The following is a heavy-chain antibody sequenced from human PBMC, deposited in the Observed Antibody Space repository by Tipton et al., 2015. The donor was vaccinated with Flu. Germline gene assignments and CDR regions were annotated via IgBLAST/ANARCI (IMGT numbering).Heavy chain of an antibody. V-gene: IGHV4-39*07. CDR1: GGSISSYNYY. Sequence: LRLSCTVSGGSISSYNYYWGWIRQSPEKGLEWIGTVDYRGSTYYNPSLKSRVTISIDTSKNQFSLNLTSVTAADTAVYYCDAAGEAFDPWGPGTLVTVLS. CDR2: VDYRGST. J-gene: IGHJ5*02. D-gene: IGHD4-17*01. CDR3: DAAGEAFDP.